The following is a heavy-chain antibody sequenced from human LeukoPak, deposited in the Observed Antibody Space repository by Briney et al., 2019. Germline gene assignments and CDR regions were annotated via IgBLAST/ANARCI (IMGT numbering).Heavy chain of an antibody. D-gene: IGHD3-22*01. CDR1: GYTFTSYD. V-gene: IGHV1-8*01. Sequence: ASVKVSCKASGYTFTSYDINWVRQAAGQGLEWMGWMNPNSGNTGYAQKFQGRVTITADESTSTAYMELSSLRSEDTAVYYCAREAYYYDSSGYRRFDPWGQGTLVTVSS. J-gene: IGHJ5*02. CDR3: AREAYYYDSSGYRRFDP. CDR2: MNPNSGNT.